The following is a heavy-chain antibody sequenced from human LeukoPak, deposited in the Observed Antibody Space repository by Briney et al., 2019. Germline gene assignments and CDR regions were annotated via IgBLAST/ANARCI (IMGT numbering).Heavy chain of an antibody. CDR3: ARGTWIQLWSFDY. CDR1: GGSISSSSYY. CDR2: INHSGST. Sequence: SETLSLTCTVSGGSISSSSYYWSWIRQPPGKGLEWIGEINHSGSTNYNPSLKSRVTISVDTSKNQFSLKLSSVTAADTAVYYCARGTWIQLWSFDYWGQGTLVTVSS. D-gene: IGHD5-18*01. V-gene: IGHV4-39*07. J-gene: IGHJ4*02.